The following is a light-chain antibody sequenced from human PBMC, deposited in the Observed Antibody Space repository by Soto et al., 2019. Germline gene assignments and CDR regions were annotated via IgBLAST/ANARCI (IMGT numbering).Light chain of an antibody. V-gene: IGKV3-20*01. J-gene: IGKJ1*01. CDR3: QQYGSSPCT. CDR1: QSVSSSY. CDR2: GAS. Sequence: EIVLTQSPGTLSLSPGERATLSCRASQSVSSSYLAWYQQKPGQAPRLPIYGASSRATGIPDRFSGSGSGTDFTLTISRLEPEDFAVYYCQQYGSSPCTFGQGTKVDIK.